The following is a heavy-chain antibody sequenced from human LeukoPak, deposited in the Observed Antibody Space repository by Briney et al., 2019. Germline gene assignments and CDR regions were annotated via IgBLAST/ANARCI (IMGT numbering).Heavy chain of an antibody. V-gene: IGHV1-2*02. CDR3: ARSMSPYYSDY. CDR1: GYTFTDYY. Sequence: ASVKVSCKASGYTFTDYYIHWVRQAPVQGLELMGWINPNSGGTAYAQKFQGRITMTRDTSINTVYMELSRLTSDDSAVYYCARSMSPYYSDYWGQGTLVTVSS. J-gene: IGHJ4*02. CDR2: INPNSGGT.